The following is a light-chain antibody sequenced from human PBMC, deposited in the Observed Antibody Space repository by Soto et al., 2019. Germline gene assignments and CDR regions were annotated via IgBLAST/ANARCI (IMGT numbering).Light chain of an antibody. V-gene: IGKV3-20*01. Sequence: EVVMTPSPATLSVSPGETATLSCRASQSVNNNLAWYQQTPGQAPRLLIYGASSRATGIPDRFSGSGSGTDFTLTISRLEPEDFAVYYCQQYGSSPWTFGQGTKVDIK. CDR2: GAS. CDR3: QQYGSSPWT. CDR1: QSVNNN. J-gene: IGKJ1*01.